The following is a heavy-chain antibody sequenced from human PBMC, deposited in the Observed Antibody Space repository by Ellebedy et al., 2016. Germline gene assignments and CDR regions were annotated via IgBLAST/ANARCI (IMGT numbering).Heavy chain of an antibody. J-gene: IGHJ4*02. CDR2: FSSAGSP. CDR1: GFTFSGFA. D-gene: IGHD6-19*01. CDR3: AKCRHSTGCLLDS. V-gene: IGHV3-23*01. Sequence: GESLKISCAASGFTFSGFAMSWVRQAPGKGLEWVSTFSSAGSPNYADSVRGRFTISRDSSKDTLYLEMDSLRADDTARYYCAKCRHSTGCLLDSWGQGTLVTVSS.